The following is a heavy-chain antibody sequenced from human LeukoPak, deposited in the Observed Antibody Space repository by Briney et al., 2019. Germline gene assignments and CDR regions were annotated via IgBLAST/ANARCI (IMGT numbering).Heavy chain of an antibody. CDR2: ISYDGSNK. Sequence: GGSLRLSCAASGFTFSSFGMHWVRQAPGKELEWVAVISYDGSNKNYADSVKGRFTISRDNSKNTLSLQMNSLRAEDTAVYYCAKDKFGESFDYWGQGTLVTVSS. J-gene: IGHJ4*02. V-gene: IGHV3-30*18. CDR1: GFTFSSFG. D-gene: IGHD3-10*01. CDR3: AKDKFGESFDY.